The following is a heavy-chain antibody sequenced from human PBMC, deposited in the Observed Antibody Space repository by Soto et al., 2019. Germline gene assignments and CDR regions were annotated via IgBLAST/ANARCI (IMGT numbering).Heavy chain of an antibody. J-gene: IGHJ4*02. CDR3: ARFPDFWSGYHYYFDY. V-gene: IGHV5-51*01. D-gene: IGHD3-3*01. Sequence: PXESLKISCKGSGYSFTSYWISWVRQMPGKGLEWMGIIYPGDSDTRYSPSFQGQVTISADKSISTAYLQWSSLKASDTAIYYCARFPDFWSGYHYYFDYWGQGTLVTVSS. CDR2: IYPGDSDT. CDR1: GYSFTSYW.